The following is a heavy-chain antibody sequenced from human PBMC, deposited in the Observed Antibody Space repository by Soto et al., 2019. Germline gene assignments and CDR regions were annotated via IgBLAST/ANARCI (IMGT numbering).Heavy chain of an antibody. J-gene: IGHJ6*02. D-gene: IGHD2-15*01. V-gene: IGHV1-2*04. CDR1: GYTFTSYD. CDR3: ARVALYCSGGSCYSIGMDV. Sequence: ASVKVSCKASGYTFTSYDVNWVRQAPGQGLEWMGWMNPNSGGTNYAQKFQGWVTMTRDTSISTAYMELSRLRSDDTAVYYCARVALYCSGGSCYSIGMDVWGQGTTVTVSS. CDR2: MNPNSGGT.